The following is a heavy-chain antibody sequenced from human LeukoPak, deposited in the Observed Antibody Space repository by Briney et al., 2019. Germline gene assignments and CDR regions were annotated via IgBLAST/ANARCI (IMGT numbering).Heavy chain of an antibody. J-gene: IGHJ3*02. V-gene: IGHV4-31*03. D-gene: IGHD4-17*01. CDR3: ARARALAVTTGAFDI. CDR2: IYYSGST. Sequence: PSQTLSLTCTVSGGSISSGGYYWSWIRQHPGKGLEWIGYIYYSGSTYYNPSLKSRVTISVDTSKNQFSLKLSSVTAADTAVYYCARARALAVTTGAFDIWGQGTVVTVSS. CDR1: GGSISSGGYY.